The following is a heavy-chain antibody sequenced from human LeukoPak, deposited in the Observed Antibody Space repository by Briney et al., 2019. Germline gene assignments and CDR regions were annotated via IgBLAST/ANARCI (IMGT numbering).Heavy chain of an antibody. J-gene: IGHJ4*02. CDR3: ARMLRHTNYDFWSGYLDY. CDR1: GFTFSSYW. V-gene: IGHV3-7*01. CDR2: IKQDGSEK. D-gene: IGHD3-3*01. Sequence: GGSLRLSCAASGFTFSSYWMSWVRQAPGKGLEWVANIKQDGSEKYYVDSVKGRFTISRDNAKNSLYLQMNSLRAEDTAVYYCARMLRHTNYDFWSGYLDYWGQGTLVTVSS.